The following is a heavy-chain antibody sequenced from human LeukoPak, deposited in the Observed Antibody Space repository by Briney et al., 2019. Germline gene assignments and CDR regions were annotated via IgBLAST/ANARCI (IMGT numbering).Heavy chain of an antibody. J-gene: IGHJ5*02. Sequence: GGSLRLSCAASGFTFSSYGMHWVRQASGKGLEWVGRIRSKANSYATAYAASVKGRFTISRDDSKNTAYLQMNSLKTEDTAVYYCTRTHPGYCSSTSCPGAPNWFDPWAREPWSPSPQ. V-gene: IGHV3-73*01. CDR3: TRTHPGYCSSTSCPGAPNWFDP. CDR1: GFTFSSYG. D-gene: IGHD2-2*01. CDR2: IRSKANSYAT.